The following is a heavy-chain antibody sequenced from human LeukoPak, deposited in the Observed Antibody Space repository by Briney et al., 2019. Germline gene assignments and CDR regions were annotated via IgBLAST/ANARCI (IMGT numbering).Heavy chain of an antibody. Sequence: PGGSLRLSCTASGFTISSHDMNWVRQTTGKGLEWVAIFESGGDSHHADSVKGRFTVSRDNAKNSLYLQMNSLSAGDTALYYCTRGSRRVQLPRSYDFDVWGQGTVVTVSS. CDR3: TRGSRRVQLPRSYDFDV. CDR2: FESGGDS. D-gene: IGHD1-1*01. CDR1: GFTISSHD. V-gene: IGHV3-13*01. J-gene: IGHJ3*01.